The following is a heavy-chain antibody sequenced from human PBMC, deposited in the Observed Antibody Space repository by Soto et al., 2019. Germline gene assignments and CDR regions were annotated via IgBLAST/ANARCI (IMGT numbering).Heavy chain of an antibody. CDR2: FYYSGNT. Sequence: PSETLSLTCTVSGASISGSDSRFYWGWIRQPPGKGLEWIGSFYYSGNTYYNSSLESRVTISVDASNIQFSLKLASVTAADTAVYYCVRQVQVAHGLGLYWGQGALVTVSS. CDR3: VRQVQVAHGLGLY. V-gene: IGHV4-39*01. CDR1: GASISGSDSRFY. D-gene: IGHD7-27*01. J-gene: IGHJ4*02.